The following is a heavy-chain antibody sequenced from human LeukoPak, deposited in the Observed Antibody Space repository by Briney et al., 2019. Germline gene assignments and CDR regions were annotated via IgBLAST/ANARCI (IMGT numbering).Heavy chain of an antibody. CDR1: GYTFTGYY. J-gene: IGHJ3*02. D-gene: IGHD6-13*01. CDR3: ARDPDSIAAAGNAFDI. CDR2: INPNSGGT. Sequence: ASVKVSRKASGYTFTGYYMHWVRQAPGQGLEWMGRINPNSGGTNYAQKFQGRVTMTRDTSISTAYMELSRLRSDDTAVYYCARDPDSIAAAGNAFDIWGQGTMVTVSS. V-gene: IGHV1-2*06.